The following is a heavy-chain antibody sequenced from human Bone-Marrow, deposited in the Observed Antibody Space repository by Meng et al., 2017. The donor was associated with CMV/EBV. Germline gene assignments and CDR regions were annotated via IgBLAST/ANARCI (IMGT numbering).Heavy chain of an antibody. CDR3: ARGRNLGITIFGVVSSYYFDY. J-gene: IGHJ4*02. V-gene: IGHV1-8*03. CDR1: YA. CDR2: MNPNSGNT. Sequence: YAISWVRQAPGQGLEWMGWMNPNSGNTGYAQKFQGRVTITRNTSISTAYMELSSLRSEDTAVYYCARGRNLGITIFGVVSSYYFDYWGQGTLVTVSS. D-gene: IGHD3-3*01.